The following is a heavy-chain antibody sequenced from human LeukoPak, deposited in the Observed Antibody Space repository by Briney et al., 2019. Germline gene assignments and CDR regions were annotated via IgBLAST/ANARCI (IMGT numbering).Heavy chain of an antibody. CDR3: GRDRYYYDSSGYGGGAFDI. CDR1: GFTFSSYA. Sequence: GGSLRLSCAASGFTFSSYAMHWVRQAPGKGLEWVAVISYDGSNKYYADSVKGRFTISRDNSKNTLYLQMNSLRAEDTAVYYCGRDRYYYDSSGYGGGAFDIWGQGTMVTVSS. J-gene: IGHJ3*02. D-gene: IGHD3-22*01. CDR2: ISYDGSNK. V-gene: IGHV3-30*04.